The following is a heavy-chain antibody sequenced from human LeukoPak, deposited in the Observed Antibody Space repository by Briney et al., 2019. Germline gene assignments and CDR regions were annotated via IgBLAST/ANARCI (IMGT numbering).Heavy chain of an antibody. V-gene: IGHV3-30*02. J-gene: IGHJ4*02. CDR3: AKGGRHGHSSYERGYFDF. CDR1: GFTFSSYG. Sequence: PGGSLRLSCAASGFTFSSYGMHWVRQAPGKGLEWVAFIRYDGSNKYYADSVKGRFTISRDNSKNTLYVQMNSLRTEDTAVYYCAKGGRHGHSSYERGYFDFWGQGTLVTVSS. D-gene: IGHD2-15*01. CDR2: IRYDGSNK.